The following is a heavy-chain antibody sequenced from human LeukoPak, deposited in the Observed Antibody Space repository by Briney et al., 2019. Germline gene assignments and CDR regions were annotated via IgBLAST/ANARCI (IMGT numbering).Heavy chain of an antibody. CDR2: MFYNGNT. Sequence: PSETLSLTCTVSGGSINGYYWTWIRQPPQKGLEWIGYMFYNGNTNYNPSLKSRVTISVDTSQNQISLRLASVTAADTGIYHCARLTREDGVDVWGQGTTVTVSS. V-gene: IGHV4-59*01. CDR3: ARLTREDGVDV. CDR1: GGSINGYY. J-gene: IGHJ6*02.